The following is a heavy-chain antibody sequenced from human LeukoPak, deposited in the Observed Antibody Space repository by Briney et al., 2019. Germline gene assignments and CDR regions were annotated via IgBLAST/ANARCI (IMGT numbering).Heavy chain of an antibody. CDR2: ISVSGGST. V-gene: IGHV3-23*01. CDR1: GFTFSSYA. D-gene: IGHD2-2*01. J-gene: IGHJ4*02. Sequence: GGSLRLSCAASGFTFSSYAMSWVRQAPGKGLEWVSAISVSGGSTYYADSVKGRFTISRDNAKNTLYLQMNSLRAEDTAVYYCAKTGGAPAGFDYWGQGTLVTVSS. CDR3: AKTGGAPAGFDY.